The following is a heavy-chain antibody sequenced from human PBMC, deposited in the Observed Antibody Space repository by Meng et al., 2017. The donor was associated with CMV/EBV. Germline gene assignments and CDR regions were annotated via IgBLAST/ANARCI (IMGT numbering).Heavy chain of an antibody. CDR3: ARDRDGGTYDFWSGYYYYYYYGMDV. CDR1: GFTFSSYS. CDR2: ISSSSSYI. V-gene: IGHV3-21*01. J-gene: IGHJ6*02. Sequence: GESLKISCAASGFTFSSYSMNWVRQAPGKGLEWVSSISSSSSYIYYADSVKGRFTISRDNAKNSLYLQMNSLRAEDTAVYYCARDRDGGTYDFWSGYYYYYYYGMDVWGQGTTVTVSS. D-gene: IGHD3-3*01.